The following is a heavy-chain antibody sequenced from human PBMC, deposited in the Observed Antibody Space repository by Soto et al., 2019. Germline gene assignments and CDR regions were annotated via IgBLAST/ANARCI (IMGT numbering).Heavy chain of an antibody. D-gene: IGHD6-13*01. V-gene: IGHV3-23*01. CDR2: ISGSGGST. J-gene: IGHJ4*02. CDR1: GFTFSSYA. Sequence: EVQLLESGGGLVQPGGSLRLSCAASGFTFSSYAMSWVGQAPGKGLEWVSAISGSGGSTYYADSVKGRFTISRDNSKNALYLQRNGLRGEDTAAYYCAKDRGSSSWYGYFHYLGQGTPVTVS. CDR3: AKDRGSSSWYGYFHY.